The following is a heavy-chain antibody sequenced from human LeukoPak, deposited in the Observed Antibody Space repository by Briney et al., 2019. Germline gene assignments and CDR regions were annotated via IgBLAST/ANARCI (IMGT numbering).Heavy chain of an antibody. V-gene: IGHV1-69*01. Sequence: SVKVSSKASGGTFSSYAISWVRQAPGQGLGWMGGIIPIFGTANYAQKFQGRVTITADESTSTAYMELSSLRSEDTAVYYCARDYDFWSGYYDDAFDIWGQGTMVTVSS. D-gene: IGHD3-3*01. CDR1: GGTFSSYA. CDR2: IIPIFGTA. J-gene: IGHJ3*02. CDR3: ARDYDFWSGYYDDAFDI.